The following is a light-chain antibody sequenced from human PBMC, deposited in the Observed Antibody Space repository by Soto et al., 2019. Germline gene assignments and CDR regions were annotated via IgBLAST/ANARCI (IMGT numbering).Light chain of an antibody. J-gene: IGKJ3*01. CDR1: QSISSW. V-gene: IGKV1-5*03. Sequence: DIQMTQSPSTLSASVGDRVTITCRASQSISSWLAWYQQKPGKAPKLLIYKASSLESGVPSRFSGSESGTEFTLTISSLQPDDFATYYCQQHNSYPFTFCPGTKVDIK. CDR2: KAS. CDR3: QQHNSYPFT.